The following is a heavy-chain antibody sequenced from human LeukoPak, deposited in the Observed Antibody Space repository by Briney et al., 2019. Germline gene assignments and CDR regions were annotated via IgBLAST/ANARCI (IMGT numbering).Heavy chain of an antibody. D-gene: IGHD4-11*01. J-gene: IGHJ6*03. Sequence: ASVKVSCKASGGTFSSYAISWVRQAPGQGLEWMGGIIPIFGTANYAQKFQGRVTITTDESTSTAYMELSSLRSEDTAVYYCARGMTTVTPQPLYYYFYMDVWGKGTTVTVSS. CDR3: ARGMTTVTPQPLYYYFYMDV. CDR1: GGTFSSYA. V-gene: IGHV1-69*05. CDR2: IIPIFGTA.